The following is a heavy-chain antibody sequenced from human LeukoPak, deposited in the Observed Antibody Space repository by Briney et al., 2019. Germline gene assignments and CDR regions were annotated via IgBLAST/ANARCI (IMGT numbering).Heavy chain of an antibody. CDR1: GGPISSGDYY. CDR3: ATLALYYDSSGYRYNEFDY. CDR2: IYYSGST. J-gene: IGHJ4*02. V-gene: IGHV4-30-4*01. Sequence: PSETLSLTCTVSGGPISSGDYYWSWIRQPPGKGLEWIGYIYYSGSTYYNPSLKSRVTISVDTSKNQFSLKLSSVTAADTAVYYCATLALYYDSSGYRYNEFDYWGQGTLVTVSS. D-gene: IGHD3-22*01.